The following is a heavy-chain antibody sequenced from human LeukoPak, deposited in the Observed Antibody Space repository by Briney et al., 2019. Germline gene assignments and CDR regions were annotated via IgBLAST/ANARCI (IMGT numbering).Heavy chain of an antibody. CDR3: ARPTIGCRGGSCYPYYYYGMDA. J-gene: IGHJ6*02. D-gene: IGHD2-15*01. CDR2: ISAYNGNT. CDR1: GYTFTSYG. V-gene: IGHV1-18*01. Sequence: ASVKVSCKASGYTFTSYGISWVRQAPGQGLEWMGWISAYNGNTNYAQKLQGRVTMTTDTSTSTAYMELRSLRSDDTAVYYCARPTIGCRGGSCYPYYYYGMDAWGQGTTVTVSS.